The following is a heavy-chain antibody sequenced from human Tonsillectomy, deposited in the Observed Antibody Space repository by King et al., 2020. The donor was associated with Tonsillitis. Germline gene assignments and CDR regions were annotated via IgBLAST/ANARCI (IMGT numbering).Heavy chain of an antibody. D-gene: IGHD2-2*01. CDR1: AFSFSRYE. V-gene: IGHV3-48*03. CDR3: ARGQREVRHHYYYYMDV. CDR2: ISSSGTTV. J-gene: IGHJ6*03. Sequence: DVQLVESGGGLVQPGGSLRLSCEASAFSFSRYEMNWVRQAPGKGLEWISYISSSGTTVFYADSVKGRVTISRDSAKNSIYLQINSLRAEDTAVYYCARGQREVRHHYYYYMDVWGKGTTVIVSS.